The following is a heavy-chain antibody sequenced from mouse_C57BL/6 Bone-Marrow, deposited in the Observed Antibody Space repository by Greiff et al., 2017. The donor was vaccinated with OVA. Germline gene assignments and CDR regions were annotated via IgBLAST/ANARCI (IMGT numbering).Heavy chain of an antibody. CDR1: GYAFSSSW. J-gene: IGHJ1*03. V-gene: IGHV1-82*01. CDR2: IYPGAGDT. Sequence: VKLVESGPELVKPGASVKISCKASGYAFSSSWMNWVKQRPGKGLEWIGRIYPGAGDTNYNGKFKGKATLTADKSSSTAYMQLSSLTSEDSAVYFCARGRGSITTVVATRYFDVWGTGTTVTVSS. D-gene: IGHD1-1*01. CDR3: ARGRGSITTVVATRYFDV.